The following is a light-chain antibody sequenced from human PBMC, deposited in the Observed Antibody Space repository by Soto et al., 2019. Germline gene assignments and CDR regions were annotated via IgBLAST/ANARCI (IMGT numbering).Light chain of an antibody. J-gene: IGLJ2*01. CDR1: SSNIGNNY. CDR3: GTCDTSLSAVV. Sequence: QSVLTQPPSVSAAPGQKVTIPCSGSSSNIGNNYVSWYQHLPGTAPKLLIYDNNERPSGIPDRFSGSKSGTSATLGITGLQTGDEADYYCGTCDTSLSAVVFGGGTKLTVL. CDR2: DNN. V-gene: IGLV1-51*01.